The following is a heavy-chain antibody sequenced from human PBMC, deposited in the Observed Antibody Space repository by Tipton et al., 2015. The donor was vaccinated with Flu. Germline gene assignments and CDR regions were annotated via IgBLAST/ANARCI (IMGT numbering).Heavy chain of an antibody. V-gene: IGHV1-8*01. CDR1: GYTFTSYD. Sequence: QVQLVQSGAEVKKPGASVKVSCKASGYTFTSYDINWVRQATGQGLEWMGWMNPNSGNTGYAQKFQGRVTMTRNTSISTAYMELSSLRSEDTAVYYCARRVLDVLWFGELDWFDPWGQGTLVTVSS. J-gene: IGHJ5*02. CDR2: MNPNSGNT. D-gene: IGHD3-10*01. CDR3: ARRVLDVLWFGELDWFDP.